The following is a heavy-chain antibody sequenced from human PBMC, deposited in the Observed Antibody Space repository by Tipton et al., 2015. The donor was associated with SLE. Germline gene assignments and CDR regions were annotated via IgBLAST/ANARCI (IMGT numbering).Heavy chain of an antibody. Sequence: TLSLTCSVSGVSISRGSYFWTWIRQPAGKGLEWVGHIFSTGITDYNPSLTSRVSISADTSKNQFSLNLDSMTAADTAVYYCARDSHTDYGDFYVDSWGQGTLVTVSS. D-gene: IGHD4-17*01. V-gene: IGHV4-61*09. CDR1: GVSISRGSYF. J-gene: IGHJ4*02. CDR3: ARDSHTDYGDFYVDS. CDR2: IFSTGIT.